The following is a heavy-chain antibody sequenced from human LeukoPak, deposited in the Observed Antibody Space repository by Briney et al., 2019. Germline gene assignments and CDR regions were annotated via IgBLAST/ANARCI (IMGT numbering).Heavy chain of an antibody. V-gene: IGHV1-46*01. J-gene: IGHJ3*02. CDR3: ARGWLQFRTAFDI. Sequence: ASVKVSCKASGYTFTSYGISWVRQAPGQGLEWMGIINPSSGSTSYAQKFQGRVTMTRDTSTSTVYMELSSLRSEDTAVYYCARGWLQFRTAFDIWGQGTMVTVPS. CDR2: INPSSGST. D-gene: IGHD5-24*01. CDR1: GYTFTSYG.